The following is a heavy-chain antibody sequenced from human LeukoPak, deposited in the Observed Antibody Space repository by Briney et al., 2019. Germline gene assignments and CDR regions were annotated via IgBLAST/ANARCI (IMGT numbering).Heavy chain of an antibody. Sequence: PSETLSLTCAVYGGSFSGYYWSWIRQPPGKGLEWIGEINHSGSTNYNPSLKSRVTISVDTSKNQFSLKLSSVTAADTAVYYCARRGLPGNYYGGVDYWGQGTLVTVSS. J-gene: IGHJ4*02. V-gene: IGHV4-34*01. CDR3: ARRGLPGNYYGGVDY. CDR1: GGSFSGYY. D-gene: IGHD1-26*01. CDR2: INHSGST.